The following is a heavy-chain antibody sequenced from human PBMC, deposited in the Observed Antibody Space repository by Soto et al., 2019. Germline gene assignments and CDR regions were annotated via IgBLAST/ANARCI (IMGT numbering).Heavy chain of an antibody. V-gene: IGHV3-23*01. Sequence: EVQLLESGGVLVQPGGSLRLSCAVSGITFISPALSWVRQAPGKGLEWVSGISGSGADTHYADSVKGRFTISRDNSMNTLSLQMSSLRADDAAGYYCATEHGGGTRRITIYFDYLGRGTLVTVSS. J-gene: IGHJ4*02. CDR1: GITFISPA. CDR3: ATEHGGGTRRITIYFDY. D-gene: IGHD1-1*01. CDR2: ISGSGADT.